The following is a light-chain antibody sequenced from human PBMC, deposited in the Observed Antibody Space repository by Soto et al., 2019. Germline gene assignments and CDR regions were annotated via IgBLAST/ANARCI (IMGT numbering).Light chain of an antibody. V-gene: IGKV1-5*03. CDR2: KAS. CDR1: QTISPW. CDR3: HQYYKYST. Sequence: DIPMTQSPSTLSASVGDRVTITCRASQTISPWLAWYQQKPGEAPKLLIYKASSLESGVPSRFSGSGSGTEFTLTISSLQPDDFAIYYCHQYYKYSTFGLGTKVEIK. J-gene: IGKJ1*01.